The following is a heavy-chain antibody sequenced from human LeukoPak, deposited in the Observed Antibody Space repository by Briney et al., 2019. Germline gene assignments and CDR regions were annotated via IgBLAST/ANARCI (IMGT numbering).Heavy chain of an antibody. CDR3: ARGKFAWGLLPHAGYFDY. CDR1: GGSFSGYY. Sequence: SETLSLTCAVYGGSFSGYYWSWLRQPPGKGLEWIGEINHSGSNNYNPSLKRRVTISVETYKKQFTLKLSSVTAADTAVYYCARGKFAWGLLPHAGYFDYWGQGTLVTVSS. CDR2: INHSGSN. J-gene: IGHJ4*02. V-gene: IGHV4-34*01. D-gene: IGHD3-22*01.